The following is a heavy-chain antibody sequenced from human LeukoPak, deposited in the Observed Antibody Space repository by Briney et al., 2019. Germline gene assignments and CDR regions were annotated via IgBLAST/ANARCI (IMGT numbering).Heavy chain of an antibody. CDR2: IRGDGGDT. D-gene: IGHD1-26*01. J-gene: IGHJ4*02. CDR3: ARGIVAGSGSLES. Sequence: PGGSLRLSCAASGFTFSYSWMHWVRQAPDKGLVWVSRIRGDGGDTNYADSVKGRFTISRDNAKNTLYLQMNSLRAEDTAVYYCARGIVAGSGSLESWGQGTLVTVSS. V-gene: IGHV3-74*01. CDR1: GFTFSYSW.